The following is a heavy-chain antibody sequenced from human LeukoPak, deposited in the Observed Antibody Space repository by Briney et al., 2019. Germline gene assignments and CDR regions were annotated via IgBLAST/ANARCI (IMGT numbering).Heavy chain of an antibody. D-gene: IGHD5-12*01. CDR1: GYTFTGYY. V-gene: IGHV1-2*02. CDR2: INPNSGGT. Sequence: GASVKVSCKASGYTFTGYYMHWVRQAPGQGLEWMGWINPNSGGTIYAQKFQGRVTMTRDTSISTAYMELSRLRSDDTAVYYCARDPYSGYDLGGYWGQGTLVTVSS. J-gene: IGHJ4*02. CDR3: ARDPYSGYDLGGY.